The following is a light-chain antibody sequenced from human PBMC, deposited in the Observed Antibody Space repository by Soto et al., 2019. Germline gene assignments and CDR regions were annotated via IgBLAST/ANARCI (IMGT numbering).Light chain of an antibody. V-gene: IGKV3-11*01. J-gene: IGKJ4*01. CDR2: DAS. CDR3: QQRRNWPRLA. Sequence: EIVLTQSPATLSLSPGERATLSCRASQSVGTYLAWYQQKPGQAPRLLIYDASNRATGIPARFTGSGSGTDFTLTISSLEPEDFAVYYCQQRRNWPRLAFGGGTKVDIK. CDR1: QSVGTY.